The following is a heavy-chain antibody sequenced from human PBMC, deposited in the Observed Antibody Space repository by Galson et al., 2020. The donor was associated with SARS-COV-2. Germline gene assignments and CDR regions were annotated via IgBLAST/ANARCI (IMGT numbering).Heavy chain of an antibody. CDR3: AHRPSSSWYEGPYFDY. J-gene: IGHJ4*02. Sequence: SGPTLVKPTQTLTLTCTFSGFSLSTSGVGVGWIRQPPGKALEWLALIYWDDDKRYSPSLKSRLTITKDTSKNQVVLTMTNMDPVDTATYYCAHRPSSSWYEGPYFDYWGQGTLVTVSS. D-gene: IGHD6-13*01. V-gene: IGHV2-5*02. CDR2: IYWDDDK. CDR1: GFSLSTSGVG.